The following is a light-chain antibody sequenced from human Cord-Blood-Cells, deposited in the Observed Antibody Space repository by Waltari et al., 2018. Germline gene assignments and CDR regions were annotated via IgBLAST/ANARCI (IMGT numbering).Light chain of an antibody. J-gene: IGKJ5*01. Sequence: DIVMTQSPDSLAVYLGERATINCKSSQSVLYSSNNKNYLAWYQQKPGQPPKLLIYWASTRESGVPARFSGSGSGTDFTLTISSLQAEDVAVYYCQQYYSTITFGQGTRLEIK. CDR1: QSVLYSSNNKNY. CDR2: WAS. CDR3: QQYYSTIT. V-gene: IGKV4-1*01.